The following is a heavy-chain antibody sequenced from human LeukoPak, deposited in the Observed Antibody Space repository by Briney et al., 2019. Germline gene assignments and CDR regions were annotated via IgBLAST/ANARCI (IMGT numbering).Heavy chain of an antibody. D-gene: IGHD5-12*01. CDR2: INHSGST. CDR3: ARGPREMATTYYYYGMDV. V-gene: IGHV4-34*01. J-gene: IGHJ6*02. CDR1: GGSFSGYY. Sequence: PSETLSLTCAVYGGSFSGYYWSWIRQPPGKGLEWIGEINHSGSTNYNPSLKSRVTISVDTSKNQFSLKLSSVTAADTAVYYCARGPREMATTYYYYGMDVWGQGTTVTVSS.